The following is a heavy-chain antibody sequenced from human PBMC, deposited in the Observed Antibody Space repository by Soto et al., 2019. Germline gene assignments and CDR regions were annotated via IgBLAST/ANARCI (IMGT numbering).Heavy chain of an antibody. J-gene: IGHJ6*02. V-gene: IGHV3-30-3*01. CDR1: GFTFSSYA. Sequence: QVQLVESGGGVVQPGRSLRLSCAASGFTFSSYAMHWVRQAPGKGLEWVAVISYDGSNKYYADSVKGRFTISRDNSKNTLYLQMNRLRAEDTAVYYCAREGGHGSGSYEVYYYYYGMDVWGQGTTVTVSS. D-gene: IGHD3-10*01. CDR2: ISYDGSNK. CDR3: AREGGHGSGSYEVYYYYYGMDV.